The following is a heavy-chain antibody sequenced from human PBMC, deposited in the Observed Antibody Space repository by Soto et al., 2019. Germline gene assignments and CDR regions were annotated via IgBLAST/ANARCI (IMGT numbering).Heavy chain of an antibody. Sequence: PGGSLRLSCAASGFNFGPFWMHWVRQAPGKGLVWVSHINSDGSTIVYADSVKGRFTISRDNAKSTLFLQMNSLRAEDTAVYYCARDRGYPDSFNIWGQGTMVTVSS. V-gene: IGHV3-74*01. CDR1: GFNFGPFW. D-gene: IGHD3-10*01. CDR3: ARDRGYPDSFNI. J-gene: IGHJ3*02. CDR2: INSDGSTI.